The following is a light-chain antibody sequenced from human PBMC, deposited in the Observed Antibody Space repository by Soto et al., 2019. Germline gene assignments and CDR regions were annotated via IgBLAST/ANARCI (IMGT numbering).Light chain of an antibody. Sequence: QSALTQPPSVSGSPGQSVAISCTGTSSDVGNYNRVSWYQHPPGTAPKLMIYEVNNRPSGVPDRFSGSKSGNTASLTISGLQAEDEADYYCCSYTTSITYVFGTGTKVTVL. CDR2: EVN. V-gene: IGLV2-18*02. CDR1: SSDVGNYNR. J-gene: IGLJ1*01. CDR3: CSYTTSITYV.